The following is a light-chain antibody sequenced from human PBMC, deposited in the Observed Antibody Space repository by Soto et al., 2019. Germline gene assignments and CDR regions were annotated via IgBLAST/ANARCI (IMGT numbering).Light chain of an antibody. Sequence: QSALTQPASVSGSPGQSITISCTGTSSDVGGYNYVSWYQHHPGKAPKLMIYEVINRPSGVSNRFSGSKSGNTASLTISGLQAEDEADYYCSSYTISRTLVFGGGTQLTVL. J-gene: IGLJ2*01. CDR1: SSDVGGYNY. CDR3: SSYTISRTLV. V-gene: IGLV2-14*01. CDR2: EVI.